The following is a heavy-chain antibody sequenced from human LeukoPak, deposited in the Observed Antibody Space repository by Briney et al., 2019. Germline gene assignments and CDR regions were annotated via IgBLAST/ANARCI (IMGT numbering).Heavy chain of an antibody. D-gene: IGHD2-2*02. J-gene: IGHJ6*03. CDR1: GFTLSGYW. V-gene: IGHV3-7*01. CDR2: IKQDGSEK. Sequence: GGSLRLSCAASGFTLSGYWMSWVRQAPGKGLEWVANIKQDGSEKYYVDSVKGRFTISRDNAKNSLYLQMNSLRAEDTAVYYCARVRRCSTTSCYTDYYYYMDVWGKGTTVTVSS. CDR3: ARVRRCSTTSCYTDYYYYMDV.